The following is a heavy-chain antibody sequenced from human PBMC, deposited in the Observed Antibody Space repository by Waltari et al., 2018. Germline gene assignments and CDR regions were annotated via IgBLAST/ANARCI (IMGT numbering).Heavy chain of an antibody. D-gene: IGHD2-2*01. J-gene: IGHJ5*02. CDR2: RNPNRGNA. Sequence: QVQLVQSGAEVKKPGASVNVSCKASGSTFTSYDINWVRQATGQGLEWMGWRNPNRGNAGYRQQCQGRVTITRNTSISTAYMELGSLRSEDTAVYYCARGQRYEDAWSWFDPWGQGTLVTVSS. V-gene: IGHV1-8*03. CDR1: GSTFTSYD. CDR3: ARGQRYEDAWSWFDP.